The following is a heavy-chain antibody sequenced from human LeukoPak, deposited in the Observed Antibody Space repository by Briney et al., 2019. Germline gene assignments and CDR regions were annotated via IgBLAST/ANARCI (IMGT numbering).Heavy chain of an antibody. CDR1: GYTLSELS. J-gene: IGHJ4*02. CDR2: FDPEDVET. Sequence: ASVKVSCRVSGYTLSELSMHWVRQAPGKGLEWMGGFDPEDVETIYAQKFQGRVTMTEDTSTDTAYMELRSLRSEDTAVYFCATKAQLIRRALHSWGQGTQVTVSS. D-gene: IGHD1-1*01. V-gene: IGHV1-24*01. CDR3: ATKAQLIRRALHS.